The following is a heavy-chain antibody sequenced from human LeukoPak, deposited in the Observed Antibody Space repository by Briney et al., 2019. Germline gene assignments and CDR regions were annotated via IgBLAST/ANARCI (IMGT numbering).Heavy chain of an antibody. D-gene: IGHD2-15*01. V-gene: IGHV1-46*01. Sequence: ASVKVSCKAFGYTFTSNYMHWVRQAPGQGPEWMGVISPSGGSTTYAQKFQGRVTITADESTSTAYMELSSLRSEDTAVYYCARAGYCSGGSCYSGWYNWFDPWGQGTLVTVSS. CDR1: GYTFTSNY. CDR2: ISPSGGST. CDR3: ARAGYCSGGSCYSGWYNWFDP. J-gene: IGHJ5*02.